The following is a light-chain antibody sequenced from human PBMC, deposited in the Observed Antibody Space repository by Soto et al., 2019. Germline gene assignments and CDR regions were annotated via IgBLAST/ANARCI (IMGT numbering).Light chain of an antibody. CDR3: LKLGSSPYT. V-gene: IGKV3-20*01. Sequence: DIVLTQSPGTLSLSPGQGATLSCAASETLGMTSLSWYQQKPGQTPRPVIYGASTRAFGIPDRCIASASGTVFTLTSSRLEPEDSAMYFCLKLGSSPYTFGQGTRLEI. CDR1: ETLGMTS. CDR2: GAS. J-gene: IGKJ2*01.